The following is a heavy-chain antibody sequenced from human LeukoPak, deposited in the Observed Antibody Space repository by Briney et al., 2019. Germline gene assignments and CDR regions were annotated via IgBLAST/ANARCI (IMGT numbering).Heavy chain of an antibody. V-gene: IGHV3-23*01. D-gene: IGHD4-17*01. J-gene: IGHJ5*02. CDR3: ARHDYGDP. CDR2: LSGSGGNT. CDR1: GFTFSSYA. Sequence: GGSLRLSCAASGFTFSSYAMSWVRQAPGKGLEWVSTLSGSGGNTYYADSVKGRVTISRDNSKNTLYLQMNSLRAGDTAMYYCARHDYGDPWGQGTLVTVSS.